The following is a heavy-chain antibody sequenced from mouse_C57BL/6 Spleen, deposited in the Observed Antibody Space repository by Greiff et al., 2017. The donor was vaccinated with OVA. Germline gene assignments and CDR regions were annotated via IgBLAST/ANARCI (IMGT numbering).Heavy chain of an antibody. CDR3: ARGYGSSYVDY. CDR2: INPSNGGT. CDR1: GYTFTDYY. Sequence: EVQLQQSGPVLVKPGASVKMSCKASGYTFTDYYMNWVKQSPGQSLEWIGDINPSNGGTSYNQKFKGKATLTVDKSSSTAYMELNSLTSEDSAVYYCARGYGSSYVDYWGQGTAVTVSS. D-gene: IGHD1-1*01. V-gene: IGHV1-19*01. J-gene: IGHJ2*01.